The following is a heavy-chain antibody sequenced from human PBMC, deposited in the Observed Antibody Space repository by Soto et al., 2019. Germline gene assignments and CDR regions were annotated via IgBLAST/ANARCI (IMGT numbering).Heavy chain of an antibody. Sequence: QVQLQESGPGLVKPSQTLSLTCTVSGGSISSGGYYWSWIRQHPGKGLEWIGYIYYSGSTYYNPSLKSRVTISVYRTKNPFSLKLGSVTAADTAVYYCARPKSGYYGMDVWGQGTTVTVSS. CDR2: IYYSGST. CDR1: GGSISSGGYY. V-gene: IGHV4-31*03. D-gene: IGHD3-22*01. J-gene: IGHJ6*02. CDR3: ARPKSGYYGMDV.